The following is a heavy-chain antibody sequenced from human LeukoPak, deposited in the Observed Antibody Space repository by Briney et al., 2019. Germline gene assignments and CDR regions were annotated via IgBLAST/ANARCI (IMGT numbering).Heavy chain of an antibody. CDR1: GYTFTSYY. V-gene: IGHV1-46*01. CDR2: INPSGGST. Sequence: GASVKVSCKASGYTFTSYYMHWVRQAPGQGLEWMGIINPSGGSTSYAQKFQGRVTMTRDMCTSTVYMELSSLRSEDTVVYYCARDSKICSGGSCSDYWGQGTLVTVSS. CDR3: ARDSKICSGGSCSDY. J-gene: IGHJ4*02. D-gene: IGHD2-15*01.